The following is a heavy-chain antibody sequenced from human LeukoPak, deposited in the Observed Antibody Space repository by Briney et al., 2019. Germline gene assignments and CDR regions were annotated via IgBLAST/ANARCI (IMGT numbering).Heavy chain of an antibody. CDR3: ARGTIAAAGYYYFDY. CDR2: IKQDGSEK. J-gene: IGHJ4*02. D-gene: IGHD6-13*01. V-gene: IGHV3-7*04. CDR1: GFTLSSYW. Sequence: PGGSLRLSCAASGFTLSSYWMSWVRQAPGKGLEWVANIKQDGSEKYYVDSVKGRFTISRDNAKNSLYLQMNSLRAEDTAVYYCARGTIAAAGYYYFDYWGQGTQVTVSS.